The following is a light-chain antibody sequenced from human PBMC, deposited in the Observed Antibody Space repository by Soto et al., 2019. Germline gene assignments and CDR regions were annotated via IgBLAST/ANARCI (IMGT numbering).Light chain of an antibody. V-gene: IGLV2-14*01. CDR3: SSFTITNTWV. J-gene: IGLJ3*02. CDR1: SSNVGSYNY. Sequence: QSALTQPASVSGSPGQSITISCIGTSSNVGSYNYVSWFQQHPGKGPKLMIYEVNNRPSGVSNRFSGSKSGNTASLTISGLQIEDEADYYCSSFTITNTWVFGGGTKVTVL. CDR2: EVN.